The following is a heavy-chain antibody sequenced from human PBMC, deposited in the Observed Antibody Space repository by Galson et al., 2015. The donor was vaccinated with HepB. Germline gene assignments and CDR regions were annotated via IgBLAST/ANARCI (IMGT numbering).Heavy chain of an antibody. Sequence: SLRLSCAASGFAFNNYAMSWVRQAPGRGLEWVSSIGSNGVNTYYTESVRGRFTISRDNAKNSLYLQMDNLRAGDTAVYYCARDKVVGPTKFDYWGQGTLVTVSS. D-gene: IGHD1-26*01. CDR2: IGSNGVNT. CDR1: GFAFNNYA. V-gene: IGHV3-23*01. J-gene: IGHJ4*02. CDR3: ARDKVVGPTKFDY.